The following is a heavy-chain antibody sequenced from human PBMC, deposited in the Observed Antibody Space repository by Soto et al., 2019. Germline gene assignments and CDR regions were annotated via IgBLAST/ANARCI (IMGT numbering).Heavy chain of an antibody. J-gene: IGHJ6*03. Sequence: ETLSLTCAVSSGSISSSNWWNWVRQPPGKGLEWIGEIYHSGSTNYNPSLKSRVTISVDKSKNQFSLKLSPVTAADTAVYYCARHPRCTNGVCYSYYYYYMDVWGKGTTVTVSS. CDR1: SGSISSSNW. CDR2: IYHSGST. CDR3: ARHPRCTNGVCYSYYYYYMDV. D-gene: IGHD2-8*01. V-gene: IGHV4-4*02.